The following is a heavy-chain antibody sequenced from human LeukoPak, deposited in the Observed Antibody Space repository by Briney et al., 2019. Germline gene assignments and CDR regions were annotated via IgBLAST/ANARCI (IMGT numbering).Heavy chain of an antibody. Sequence: ASVKVSCKASGYTFTSYGISWVRQAPGQGLEWMAWINTGNGNAKYSEKLQGRVTITRDTSASTAYMELGSLRSEDTAVYYCARGYSPQWELRNYFDYWGQGTLVTVSS. J-gene: IGHJ4*02. V-gene: IGHV1-3*04. CDR3: ARGYSPQWELRNYFDY. D-gene: IGHD1-26*01. CDR2: INTGNGNA. CDR1: GYTFTSYG.